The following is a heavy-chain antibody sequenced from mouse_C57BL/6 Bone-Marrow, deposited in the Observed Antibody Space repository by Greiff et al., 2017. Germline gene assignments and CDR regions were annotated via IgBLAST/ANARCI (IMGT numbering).Heavy chain of an antibody. CDR2: INPNNGGT. CDR1: GYTFTDYN. Sequence: VQLQQSGPELVKPGASVKMSCKASGYTFTDYNMHWVKQSHGKSLEWIGYINPNNGGTSYNQKFKGKATLTVNKSSSTAYMELRSLTSEDSAVYYCARSPITTVSYFDYWGQGTTLTVSS. J-gene: IGHJ2*01. CDR3: ARSPITTVSYFDY. V-gene: IGHV1-22*01. D-gene: IGHD1-1*01.